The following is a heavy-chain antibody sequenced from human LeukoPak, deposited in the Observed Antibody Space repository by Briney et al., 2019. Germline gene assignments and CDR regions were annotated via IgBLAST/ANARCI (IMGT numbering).Heavy chain of an antibody. Sequence: SETLSLTCTVSGGSISSYYWSWIRQPPGKGLEWIGYIYYSGSTNYNPSLKSRVTISVDTSKNQFSLKLSSVTAADTAVYYCARGGGYDFWSVYAGWFDPWGQGTLVTVSS. J-gene: IGHJ5*02. CDR2: IYYSGST. D-gene: IGHD3-3*01. CDR1: GGSISSYY. V-gene: IGHV4-59*01. CDR3: ARGGGYDFWSVYAGWFDP.